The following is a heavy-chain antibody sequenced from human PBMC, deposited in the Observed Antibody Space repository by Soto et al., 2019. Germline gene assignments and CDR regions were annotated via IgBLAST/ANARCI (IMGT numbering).Heavy chain of an antibody. CDR2: ISYDGSNK. J-gene: IGHJ6*02. CDR3: ARGPRMVAAGTNYYYGMDV. Sequence: QVQLVESGGGVVQPGRSLRLSCAASGFTFSSYAMHWVRQAPGKGLEWVAVISYDGSNKYYADSVKGRFTISRDNSKNTLYLQMNSLRAEDTAVYYCARGPRMVAAGTNYYYGMDVWGQGTTVTVSS. CDR1: GFTFSSYA. D-gene: IGHD2-15*01. V-gene: IGHV3-30-3*01.